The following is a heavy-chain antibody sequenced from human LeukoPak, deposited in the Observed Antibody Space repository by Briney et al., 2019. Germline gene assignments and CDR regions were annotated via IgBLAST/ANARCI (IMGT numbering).Heavy chain of an antibody. J-gene: IGHJ5*02. CDR2: IYYSGST. CDR1: GGSISSYY. D-gene: IGHD2-15*01. V-gene: IGHV4-59*01. CDR3: ARGDIVVVVAAIGWFDP. Sequence: PSETLSLTCTVSGGSISSYYRGWIRQPPGKGLEWIGYIYYSGSTNYNPSLKSRVTISVDTSKNQFSLKLSSVTAADTAVYYCARGDIVVVVAAIGWFDPWGQGTLVTVSS.